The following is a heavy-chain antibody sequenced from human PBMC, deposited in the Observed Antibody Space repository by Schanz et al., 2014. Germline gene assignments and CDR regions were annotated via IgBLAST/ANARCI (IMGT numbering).Heavy chain of an antibody. J-gene: IGHJ4*02. CDR1: GFAVDNYY. Sequence: EVQLVASGGGLVQPGGSLRLSCAASGFAVDNYYMSCVRQAPGRGLEWVSAISGSGGSTYYADSVKGRFTISRDNSKNTLYLQMNSLRAEDTAVYYCAKDRSWDYDSSGYFDYWGQGTLVIVSS. V-gene: IGHV3-23*04. CDR3: AKDRSWDYDSSGYFDY. D-gene: IGHD3-22*01. CDR2: ISGSGGST.